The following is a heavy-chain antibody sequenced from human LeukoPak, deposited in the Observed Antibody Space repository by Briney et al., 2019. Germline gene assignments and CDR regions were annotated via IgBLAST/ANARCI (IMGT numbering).Heavy chain of an antibody. D-gene: IGHD6-13*01. Sequence: ASEKLSCNASGYTCSSNGISWMRNGPAQGLEWMGRISGYNGNTNYAKTPQGRVTMTTDTSTSNDYMELRSLRSADTSVYYCARAGCRDSSWCPDYWGQGALVTVSS. J-gene: IGHJ4*02. CDR3: ARAGCRDSSWCPDY. V-gene: IGHV1-18*01. CDR2: ISGYNGNT. CDR1: GYTCSSNG.